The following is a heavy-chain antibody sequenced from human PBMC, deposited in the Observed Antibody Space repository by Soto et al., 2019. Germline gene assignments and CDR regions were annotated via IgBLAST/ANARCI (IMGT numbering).Heavy chain of an antibody. Sequence: PSPTLSLTCVISGDSVSSNSAAWNWIRLSPSRGLEWLARTYYRSRWYNDYAVSVRSRITVNPDTSKNQFSLQLTSVTPEDTAVYYCAGTTSHQWYYMDVWGKGTTVTVSS. CDR1: GDSVSSNSAA. D-gene: IGHD1-7*01. CDR3: AGTTSHQWYYMDV. V-gene: IGHV6-1*01. J-gene: IGHJ6*03. CDR2: TYYRSRWYN.